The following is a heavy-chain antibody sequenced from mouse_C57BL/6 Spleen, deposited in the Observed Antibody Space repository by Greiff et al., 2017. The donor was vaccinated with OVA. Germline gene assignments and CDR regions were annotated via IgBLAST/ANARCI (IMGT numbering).Heavy chain of an antibody. V-gene: IGHV1-22*01. CDR1: GYTFTDYN. D-gene: IGHD1-1*01. CDR2: INPNNGGT. CDR3: ARSAVVYFDY. J-gene: IGHJ2*01. Sequence: EVQLQQSGPELVKPGASVKLSCKASGYTFTDYNMHWVKQSHGKSLEWIGYINPNNGGTSYNQKFKGKATLTVNKSSSTAYMELRSLTSEESAVYYCARSAVVYFDYWGQGTTLTVSS.